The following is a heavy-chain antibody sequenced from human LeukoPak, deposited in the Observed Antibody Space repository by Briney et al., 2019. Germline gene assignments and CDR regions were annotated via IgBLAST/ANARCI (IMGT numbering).Heavy chain of an antibody. J-gene: IGHJ4*02. CDR1: GGSISSSSYY. CDR3: ARHEITIFGVALTFDY. CDR2: IYYSGST. V-gene: IGHV4-39*01. Sequence: SETLSLTCTVSGGSISSSSYYWGWIRQPPGKGLEWIGSIYYSGSTYYNPSLKSRVTISVDTSKNQFSLKLSSVTAADAAVYYCARHEITIFGVALTFDYWGQGTLVTVSP. D-gene: IGHD3-3*01.